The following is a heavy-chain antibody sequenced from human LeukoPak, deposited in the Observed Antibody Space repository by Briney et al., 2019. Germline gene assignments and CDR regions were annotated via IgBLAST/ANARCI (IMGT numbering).Heavy chain of an antibody. CDR3: ARVGGYGDCAFDY. D-gene: IGHD4-17*01. CDR1: GGSISSYY. Sequence: SSETLSLTCTVSGGSISSYYWSWIRQPPGKGPEWIGYIYYSGSTNYNPSLKSRVTISVDTSKNQFSLKLTSVTAADTAVYYCARVGGYGDCAFDYWGQGTLVTVSS. CDR2: IYYSGST. J-gene: IGHJ4*02. V-gene: IGHV4-59*01.